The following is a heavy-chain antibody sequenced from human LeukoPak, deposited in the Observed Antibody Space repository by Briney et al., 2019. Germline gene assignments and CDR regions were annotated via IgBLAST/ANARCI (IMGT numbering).Heavy chain of an antibody. CDR2: ISGSGGST. V-gene: IGHV3-23*01. CDR1: GFTFSSYA. D-gene: IGHD3-10*01. J-gene: IGHJ4*02. Sequence: PGGSLRLSCAVSGFTFSSYAMCWVRQAPCKELEWVSAISGSGGSTDYADSVNGRFTISRDNSKNTLYLQMNSLRAEYTAVYYCAKVPPMVRGVISLYYFDYWGQGTLVTVSS. CDR3: AKVPPMVRGVISLYYFDY.